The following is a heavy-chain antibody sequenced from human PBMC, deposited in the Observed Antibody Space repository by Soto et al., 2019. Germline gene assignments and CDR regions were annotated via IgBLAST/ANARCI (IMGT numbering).Heavy chain of an antibody. CDR3: ARVYDFWSGYYWFDP. CDR1: GGSIRSYY. Sequence: PETLSLTCTVSGGSIRSYYWSWIRQPPGKGLEWIAFISYSGSTDSDPSLKSRVTISVDTSKNQFSLKLSSVTAADTAVYYCARVYDFWSGYYWFDPWGQGTLVTVSS. J-gene: IGHJ5*02. V-gene: IGHV4-59*01. D-gene: IGHD3-3*01. CDR2: ISYSGST.